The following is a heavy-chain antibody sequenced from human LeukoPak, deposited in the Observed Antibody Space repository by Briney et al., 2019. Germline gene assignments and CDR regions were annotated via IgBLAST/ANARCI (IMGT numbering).Heavy chain of an antibody. D-gene: IGHD1-26*01. J-gene: IGHJ4*02. CDR2: IIPIFGTA. Sequence: SVKVSCKASGGTFSSYAISWVRQAPGQGLEWMGGIIPIFGTANYAQKFQGRVTITTDESTSTAYMELSSLRSEDTAVYYCARGAVGALPGAYPGEYYFDYWGQGTLVTVSS. CDR3: ARGAVGALPGAYPGEYYFDY. CDR1: GGTFSSYA. V-gene: IGHV1-69*05.